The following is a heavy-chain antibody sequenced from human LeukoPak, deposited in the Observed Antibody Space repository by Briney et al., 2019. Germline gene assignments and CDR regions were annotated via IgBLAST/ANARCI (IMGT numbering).Heavy chain of an antibody. Sequence: KPGGSLRLSCADSGFTFSDYYISWIRQAPGKGLEWVSYISSSGSTIYYADSVKGRFTISRDNAKISLYLQMNSLRAEDTAVYYCASNRISSGWYSYYYYYYMDVWGKGTTVTVSS. CDR3: ASNRISSGWYSYYYYYYMDV. CDR2: ISSSGSTI. J-gene: IGHJ6*03. D-gene: IGHD6-19*01. CDR1: GFTFSDYY. V-gene: IGHV3-11*04.